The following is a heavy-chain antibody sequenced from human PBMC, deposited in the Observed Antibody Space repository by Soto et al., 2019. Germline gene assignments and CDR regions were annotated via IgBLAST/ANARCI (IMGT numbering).Heavy chain of an antibody. CDR2: TKQDESEK. CDR3: ARGGSGYSVY. V-gene: IGHV3-7*01. J-gene: IGHJ4*02. D-gene: IGHD3-22*01. Sequence: VRQAPGKGLEWVANTKQDESEKYYVDSVKGRFTISRDNAKNSLFLQMNSLRAEDTAVYYCARGGSGYSVYWGQGTLVTVSS.